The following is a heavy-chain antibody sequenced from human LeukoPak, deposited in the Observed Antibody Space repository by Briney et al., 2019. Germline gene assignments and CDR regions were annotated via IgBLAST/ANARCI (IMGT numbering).Heavy chain of an antibody. D-gene: IGHD6-13*01. CDR1: GFTVSDNY. CDR3: ARDAPQVPAAGVLAS. J-gene: IGHJ5*02. Sequence: GVSLRLSCAASGFTVSDNYMSWVRQAPGKGLESVSVMYSGGDTYYANSVKGRFTFSRDISKNTLYLQMNGLRTEDTAMYYCARDAPQVPAAGVLASWGQGTLVTVSS. V-gene: IGHV3-53*01. CDR2: MYSGGDT.